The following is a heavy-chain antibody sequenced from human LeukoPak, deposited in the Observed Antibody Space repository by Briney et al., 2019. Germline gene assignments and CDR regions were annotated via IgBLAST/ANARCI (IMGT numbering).Heavy chain of an antibody. D-gene: IGHD6-13*01. CDR3: ARSKQQLDAFDI. CDR1: GGPFSGYY. Sequence: IPSETLSLTCAVYGGPFSGYYWSWIRQPPGKGLEWIGEINHSGSTNYNPPLKSRVTISVDTSKNQFSLKLSSVTAADTAVYYCARSKQQLDAFDIWGQGTMVTVSS. V-gene: IGHV4-34*01. J-gene: IGHJ3*02. CDR2: INHSGST.